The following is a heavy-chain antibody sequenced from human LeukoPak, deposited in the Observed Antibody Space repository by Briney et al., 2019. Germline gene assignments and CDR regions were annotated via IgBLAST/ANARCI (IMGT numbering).Heavy chain of an antibody. V-gene: IGHV3-74*01. CDR3: TRVSTTDDY. CDR1: GFAFSRYW. D-gene: IGHD2/OR15-2a*01. Sequence: PGGSLRLSCAASGFAFSRYWMHWVRQAPGKGLVWVSRINSDGRSAVYADSVKGRFTISRDNAKNTLYLQMDSLRAEDTAVYYCTRVSTTDDYWDQGTLVTVSS. CDR2: INSDGRSA. J-gene: IGHJ4*02.